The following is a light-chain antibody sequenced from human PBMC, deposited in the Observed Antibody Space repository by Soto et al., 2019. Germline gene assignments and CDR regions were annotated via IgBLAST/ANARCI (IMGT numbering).Light chain of an antibody. V-gene: IGKV3-20*01. J-gene: IGKJ4*01. CDR3: HQYGNSQG. CDR1: QSVSSGY. Sequence: EILVTQSPGTLSVSPGERATLSCRASQSVSSGYLAWYQQKPGQAPRLLIYGASSRATGMPDRFSGSGTGTDFTLTISRLEPGDFAVYYCHQYGNSQGFGGGTKVEI. CDR2: GAS.